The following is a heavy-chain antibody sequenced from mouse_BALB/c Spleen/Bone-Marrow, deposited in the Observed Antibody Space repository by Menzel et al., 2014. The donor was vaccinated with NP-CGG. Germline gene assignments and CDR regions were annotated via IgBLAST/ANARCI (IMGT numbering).Heavy chain of an antibody. CDR2: INPGDGSA. V-gene: IGHV1S56*01. J-gene: IGHJ1*01. D-gene: IGHD2-3*01. CDR1: GYTFTSYD. Sequence: QVHVKQSGPELVKPGTLVKMSCKASGYTFTSYDINWVQQRPGQGLELIGWINPGDGSAKYNEKFKGKATLTADKSSSTAYMQLSSLTSENTAVYFCARSGDGYYWYFDVCGAGTMVTVSS. CDR3: ARSGDGYYWYFDV.